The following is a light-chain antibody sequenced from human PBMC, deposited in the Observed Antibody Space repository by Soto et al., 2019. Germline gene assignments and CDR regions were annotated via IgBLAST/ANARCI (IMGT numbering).Light chain of an antibody. CDR3: QQRSDCPPIT. V-gene: IGKV3-11*01. J-gene: IGKJ5*01. CDR1: QSVGTY. Sequence: DIVLTQFPATLSLSPGERATLSCRASQSVGTYLAWYQHKPGQAPRLLIYDASKRAIGIPARFIGSRSGTDFALPISSIEPEDFAVYYCQQRSDCPPITFGQGTRLEIK. CDR2: DAS.